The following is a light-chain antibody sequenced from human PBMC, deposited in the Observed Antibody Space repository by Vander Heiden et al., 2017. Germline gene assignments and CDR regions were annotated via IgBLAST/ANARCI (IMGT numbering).Light chain of an antibody. J-gene: IGKJ1*01. CDR1: QSISSW. Sequence: DIQMTQSPSTLSASVGDRVTITSRASQSISSWLAWYQQKPGKAPKLLIYKASSLESGVPSRFSGSGSGTEFTLTISSLQPDEFATYYCQQYNSYWTFGQGTKVKIK. V-gene: IGKV1-5*03. CDR2: KAS. CDR3: QQYNSYWT.